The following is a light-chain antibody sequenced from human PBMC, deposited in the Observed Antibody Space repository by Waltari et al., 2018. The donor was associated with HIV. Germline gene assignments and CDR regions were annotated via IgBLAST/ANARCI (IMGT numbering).Light chain of an antibody. V-gene: IGKV1-39*01. CDR1: QSISTY. J-gene: IGKJ2*01. CDR3: QQSYSPPRA. Sequence: DIQMTQTPSSLSASVGEKVTITCLASQSISTYLNWYQQKPGKAPKLLIHVASSLQSGVPSRFSGSGSGTDFTLTISSLQPEDFATYYCQQSYSPPRAFGQGTKLEIK. CDR2: VAS.